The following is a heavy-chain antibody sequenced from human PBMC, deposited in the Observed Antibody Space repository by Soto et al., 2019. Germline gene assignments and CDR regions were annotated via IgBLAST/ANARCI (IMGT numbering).Heavy chain of an antibody. V-gene: IGHV1-3*01. CDR1: GYTFTSYA. Sequence: ASVKVSCKASGYTFTSYAMHWVRQAPGQRLEWMGWINAGNGNTKYSQKFQGRVTITRDTSASTAYMELSSLRSEDTAVYYCARDGGSSGDYGINYFDYWGQVTLVTVSS. J-gene: IGHJ4*02. CDR2: INAGNGNT. D-gene: IGHD4-17*01. CDR3: ARDGGSSGDYGINYFDY.